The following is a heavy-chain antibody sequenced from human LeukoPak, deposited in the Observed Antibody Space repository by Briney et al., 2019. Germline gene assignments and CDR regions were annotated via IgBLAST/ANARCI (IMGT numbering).Heavy chain of an antibody. CDR2: MNPNSGNT. D-gene: IGHD3-22*01. V-gene: IGHV1-8*01. CDR3: ARGRGSGYYYYYYYGMDV. CDR1: GYTFTSYD. J-gene: IGHJ6*02. Sequence: GASVKVSCKASGYTFTSYDINWERQATGQGLEWMGWMNPNSGNTGYAQKFQGRVTMTRNTSISTAYMELSGLRSEDTAVYYCARGRGSGYYYYYYYGMDVWGQGTTVTVSS.